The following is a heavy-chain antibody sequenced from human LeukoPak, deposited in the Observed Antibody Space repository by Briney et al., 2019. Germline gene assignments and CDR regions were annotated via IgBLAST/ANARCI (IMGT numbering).Heavy chain of an antibody. J-gene: IGHJ6*02. V-gene: IGHV4-31*03. CDR2: IYYSGST. CDR1: GASINSGGYY. CDR3: ARGPLYYYYGMDV. Sequence: SETLSLTCTVSGASINSGGYYWSWIRQHPGKGLEWIGYIYYSGSTYYNPSLKSRVTISVDTSKNQFSLKLSSVTAADTAVYYCARGPLYYYYGMDVWGQGTTVTVSS.